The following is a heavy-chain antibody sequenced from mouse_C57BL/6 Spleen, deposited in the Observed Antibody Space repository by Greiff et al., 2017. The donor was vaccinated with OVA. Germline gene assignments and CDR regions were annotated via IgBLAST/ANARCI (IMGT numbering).Heavy chain of an antibody. Sequence: VQLQQSGAELVRPGSSVKMSCKTSGYTFTSYGINWVKQRPGQGLEWIGYIYIGNGYTEYNEKFKGKATLTSDKSSRTAYILLSSLTSEDSAIYFCASRSITTPAYWYFDVWGTGTTVTVSS. V-gene: IGHV1-58*01. CDR1: GYTFTSYG. J-gene: IGHJ1*03. CDR3: ASRSITTPAYWYFDV. D-gene: IGHD1-1*01. CDR2: IYIGNGYT.